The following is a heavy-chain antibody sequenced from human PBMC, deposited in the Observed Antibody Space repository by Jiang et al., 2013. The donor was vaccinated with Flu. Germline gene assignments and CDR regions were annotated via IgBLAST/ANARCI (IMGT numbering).Heavy chain of an antibody. CDR3: ARGFRGGWFFDY. V-gene: IGHV3-74*01. CDR1: GFTFSSYW. Sequence: QLVESGGGLVQPGGSLRLSCAASGFTFSSYWMHWVRQAPGKGLVWVSRINSDGSSTNYADSGKGRFTISRDNAKNTLYLQMNSLRAEDTAVYYCARGFRGGWFFDYWGQGTLVTVSS. D-gene: IGHD2-15*01. J-gene: IGHJ4*02. CDR2: INSDGSST.